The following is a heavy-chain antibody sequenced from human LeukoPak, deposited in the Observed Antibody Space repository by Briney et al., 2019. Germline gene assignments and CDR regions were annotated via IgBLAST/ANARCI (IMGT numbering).Heavy chain of an antibody. D-gene: IGHD3-3*01. CDR3: ARALSRYDFWSGYNWFDP. V-gene: IGHV1-2*02. Sequence: ASVKVSCKASGYTFTGYYMHWVRQAPGQGLKWMGWINPNSGGTNYAQKFQGRVTMTRDTSISTAYMELSRLRSDDTAVYYCARALSRYDFWSGYNWFDPWGQGTLVTVSS. J-gene: IGHJ5*02. CDR1: GYTFTGYY. CDR2: INPNSGGT.